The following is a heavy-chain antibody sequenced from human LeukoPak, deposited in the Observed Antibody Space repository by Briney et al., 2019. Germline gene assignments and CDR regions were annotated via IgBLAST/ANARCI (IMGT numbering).Heavy chain of an antibody. CDR3: ARSFDH. V-gene: IGHV3-69-1*02. CDR1: GFTVSNDY. CDR2: ISSSGDT. Sequence: GGSLRLSCAVSGFTVSNDYMNWVRQAPGKGLEWVSYISSSGDTKYVDSVKGRFTISRDNAKNSLFLQMNSLSAEDTAVYYCARSFDHWGQGTLVTVSS. J-gene: IGHJ4*02.